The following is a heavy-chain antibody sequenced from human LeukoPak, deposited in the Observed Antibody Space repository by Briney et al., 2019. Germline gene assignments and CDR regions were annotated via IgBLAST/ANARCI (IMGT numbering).Heavy chain of an antibody. J-gene: IGHJ5*02. CDR2: INPNSGGT. V-gene: IGHV1-2*02. CDR1: GYTFTGYY. D-gene: IGHD3-22*01. Sequence: GASVKVSCKASGYTFTGYYMHWVRQAPGQGLEWMGWINPNSGGTNYAQKFQGRATMTRDTSISTAYMELSRLRSDDTAVYYCARIRRYYDSPDWFDPWGQGTLVTVSS. CDR3: ARIRRYYDSPDWFDP.